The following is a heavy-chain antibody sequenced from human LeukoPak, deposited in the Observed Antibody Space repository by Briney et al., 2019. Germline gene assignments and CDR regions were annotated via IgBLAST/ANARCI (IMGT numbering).Heavy chain of an antibody. CDR3: ATEGRRHPLLWFGDDYSGMDV. V-gene: IGHV3-23*01. CDR2: ISGSGGST. Sequence: GGSLRLSCAASGFTFSSYSMSWVRQAPGKGLEWVGAISGSGGSTYYADSVKGRFTISRDNSTNTLYLQMNSLRAEDTAVYYCATEGRRHPLLWFGDDYSGMDVWGQGTTVTVYS. J-gene: IGHJ6*02. CDR1: GFTFSSYS. D-gene: IGHD3-10*01.